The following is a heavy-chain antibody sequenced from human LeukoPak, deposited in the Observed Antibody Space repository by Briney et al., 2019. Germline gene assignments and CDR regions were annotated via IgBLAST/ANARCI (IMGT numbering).Heavy chain of an antibody. V-gene: IGHV3-30*04. CDR3: ARLQSNYYYYYYMNV. Sequence: GRSLRLSCAASGFTFSSFAMHWVRLAPGKGLEWVAIISYDGSIKYYADSVKGRFTISRDNAKNSLYLQMNSLRAEDTAVYYCARLQSNYYYYYYMNVWGKGTTVTVSS. D-gene: IGHD5-24*01. J-gene: IGHJ6*03. CDR2: ISYDGSIK. CDR1: GFTFSSFA.